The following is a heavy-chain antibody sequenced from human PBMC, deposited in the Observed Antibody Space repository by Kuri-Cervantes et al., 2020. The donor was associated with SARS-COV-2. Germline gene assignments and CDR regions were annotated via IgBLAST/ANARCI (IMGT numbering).Heavy chain of an antibody. J-gene: IGHJ4*02. Sequence: ASVKVSCKVSGYTLTELSMHWVRQAPGQGLEWMGWISAYNGNTNYAQKLQGRVTMTTDTSTSTAYTELRSLRSDDTAVYYCARVSSGWAYYFDYWGQGTLVTVSS. D-gene: IGHD6-19*01. CDR3: ARVSSGWAYYFDY. CDR2: ISAYNGNT. CDR1: GYTLTELS. V-gene: IGHV1-18*01.